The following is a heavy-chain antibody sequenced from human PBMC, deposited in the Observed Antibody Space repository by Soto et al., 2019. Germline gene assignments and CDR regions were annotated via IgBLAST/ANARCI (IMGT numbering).Heavy chain of an antibody. CDR2: IYYSGST. CDR3: ARQVGGWAPWYFDY. V-gene: IGHV4-30-4*01. Sequence: PSETLSLTCTVSGGSISSGDYYWSWIRQPPGKGLEWIGYIYYSGSTYYNPSLKSRVTISVDTSKNQFSLKLSSVTAADTAVYYCARQVGGWAPWYFDYWGQGTLVTVSS. J-gene: IGHJ4*02. CDR1: GGSISSGDYY. D-gene: IGHD6-19*01.